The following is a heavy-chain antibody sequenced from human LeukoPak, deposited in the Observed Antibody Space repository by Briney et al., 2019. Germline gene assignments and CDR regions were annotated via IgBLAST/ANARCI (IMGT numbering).Heavy chain of an antibody. D-gene: IGHD1-26*01. CDR3: AKEPYYY. V-gene: IGHV3-30-3*01. J-gene: IGHJ4*02. CDR1: GFTFSSYA. Sequence: PGRSLRLSCAASGFTFSSYAMHWVRQAPGKGLEWVAVISYDGSNKYYADSVKGRFTISRDNSKNTLYLQMNSLRAEDTAVYYCAKEPYYYWGQGTLVTVSS. CDR2: ISYDGSNK.